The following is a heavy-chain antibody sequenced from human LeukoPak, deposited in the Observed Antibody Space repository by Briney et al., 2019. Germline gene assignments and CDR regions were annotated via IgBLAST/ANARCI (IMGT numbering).Heavy chain of an antibody. CDR2: INSDGSST. CDR3: TRVIVRTTYYYLDY. Sequence: GGSLRLSCAASGFTFRSYWMHWVRQAPGKGLVWVSRINSDGSSTSYADSVKGRFTISRDNAKNSLYLQMNSLRAEDTAVYYCTRVIVRTTYYYLDYWGQGTLVTVSS. J-gene: IGHJ4*02. CDR1: GFTFRSYW. V-gene: IGHV3-74*01. D-gene: IGHD1-26*01.